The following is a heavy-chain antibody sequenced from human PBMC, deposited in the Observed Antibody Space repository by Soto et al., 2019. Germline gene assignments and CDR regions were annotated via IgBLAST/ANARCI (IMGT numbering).Heavy chain of an antibody. Sequence: PSETLSLTCAVSGGSISSGGYSWSWIRQPPGKGLEGIGYIYHSGSIYYNPSLKSRVTISVDKSKNQFSLKLSSVTAADTAVYYCASRMTTVTNFDYWGQGTLVTVS. J-gene: IGHJ4*02. V-gene: IGHV4-30-2*01. CDR2: IYHSGSI. D-gene: IGHD4-17*01. CDR1: GGSISSGGYS. CDR3: ASRMTTVTNFDY.